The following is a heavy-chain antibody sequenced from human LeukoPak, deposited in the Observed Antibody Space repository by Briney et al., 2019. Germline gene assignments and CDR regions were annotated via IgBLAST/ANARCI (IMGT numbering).Heavy chain of an antibody. Sequence: EASVKVSCKASGGTFSSYAINWVRQAPGQGLEWMGGIIPGFGTANYAQKFQGRVTITADESTSTAYMELSSLRSEDTAVYYCARDRPGRYCSSTSCYTASPFDPWGQGTLVIVSS. CDR1: GGTFSSYA. CDR2: IIPGFGTA. J-gene: IGHJ5*02. CDR3: ARDRPGRYCSSTSCYTASPFDP. V-gene: IGHV1-69*13. D-gene: IGHD2-2*02.